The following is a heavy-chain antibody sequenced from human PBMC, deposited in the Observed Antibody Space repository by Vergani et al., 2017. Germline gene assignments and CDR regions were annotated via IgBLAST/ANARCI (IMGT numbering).Heavy chain of an antibody. D-gene: IGHD3-22*01. CDR2: IYPGDSDT. V-gene: IGHV5-51*01. CDR1: GYSFTSYW. J-gene: IGHJ6*02. CDR3: ARRGGTDDSSGYYLEDYYGMDV. Sequence: EVQLVQSGAEVKKPGESLKISRKGSGYSFTSYWIGWVRQMPGKGLEWMGIIYPGDSDTRYSPSFQGQVTISADKSISTAYLQWSSLKASDTAMYYCARRGGTDDSSGYYLEDYYGMDVWGQGTTVTVSS.